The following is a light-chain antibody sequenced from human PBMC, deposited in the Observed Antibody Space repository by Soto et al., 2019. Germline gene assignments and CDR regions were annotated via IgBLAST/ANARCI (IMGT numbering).Light chain of an antibody. Sequence: QSVRTQPPSVSGAPGQRVTISCTGSSSNIGAGYDVHWYQRLPGTAPKVLIYGNNNRPSGVPDRFSGSKSGTSASLAITGLQAEDEADYYCQSYDSSLSGSYVFGTGTKVTVL. CDR2: GNN. J-gene: IGLJ1*01. CDR3: QSYDSSLSGSYV. CDR1: SSNIGAGYD. V-gene: IGLV1-40*01.